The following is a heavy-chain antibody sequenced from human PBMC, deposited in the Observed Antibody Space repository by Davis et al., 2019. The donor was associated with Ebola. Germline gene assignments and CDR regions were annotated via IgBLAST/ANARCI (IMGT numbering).Heavy chain of an antibody. CDR3: ARRGNSGTLRF. V-gene: IGHV4-34*01. CDR1: GGSFSYYY. J-gene: IGHJ4*02. Sequence: MPSETLSLTCAVSGGSFSYYYWSWIRQPPGKGLEWIGEINHSGSTNYNPSLKSRVTISVDTSKNQFSLKLSSVTAADTAVYYCARRGNSGTLRFWGQGTLVTVSS. CDR2: INHSGST. D-gene: IGHD4-23*01.